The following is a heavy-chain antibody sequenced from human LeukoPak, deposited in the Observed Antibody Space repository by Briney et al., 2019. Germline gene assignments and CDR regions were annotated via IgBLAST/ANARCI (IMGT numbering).Heavy chain of an antibody. J-gene: IGHJ5*02. Sequence: GGALILSCAASGFPFISYAMSWVRQAPGKGLEWVSAISGSGGSTYYADSVKGRFTISRDNSKNTLYLQMNSLRAEDTAIYYCAKDGDSYCSSTSCSLMNWFDPWGQGTLVTVSS. D-gene: IGHD2-2*01. CDR1: GFPFISYA. CDR3: AKDGDSYCSSTSCSLMNWFDP. CDR2: ISGSGGST. V-gene: IGHV3-23*01.